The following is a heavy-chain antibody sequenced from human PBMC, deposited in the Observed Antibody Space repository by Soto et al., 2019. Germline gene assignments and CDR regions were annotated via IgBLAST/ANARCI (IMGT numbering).Heavy chain of an antibody. CDR2: INPNSGGT. V-gene: IGHV1-2*04. D-gene: IGHD6-19*01. Sequence: ASVKVSCKASGYTFTSYGISWVRQAPGQGLEWMGWINPNSGGTNYAQKFQGWVTMTRDTSISTAYMELSRLRSDDTAVYYCARDQGTAVAGMHHFDYWGQGTLVTVSS. CDR3: ARDQGTAVAGMHHFDY. J-gene: IGHJ4*02. CDR1: GYTFTSYG.